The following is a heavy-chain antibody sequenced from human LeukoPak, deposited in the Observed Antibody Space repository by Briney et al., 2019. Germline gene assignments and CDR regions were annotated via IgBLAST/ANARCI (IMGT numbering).Heavy chain of an antibody. D-gene: IGHD3-22*01. CDR1: GGTFSSYA. J-gene: IGHJ1*01. CDR3: ARGVDYYDSSGYPEYFQH. V-gene: IGHV1-69*05. CDR2: IIPIFGTA. Sequence: GASVKVSCKASGGTFSSYAISWVRQAPGQGLEWMGRIIPIFGTANYAQKFQGRVTITTDESTSTAYMELSSLRSEDTAVYYCARGVDYYDSSGYPEYFQHWGQGTLVTVSS.